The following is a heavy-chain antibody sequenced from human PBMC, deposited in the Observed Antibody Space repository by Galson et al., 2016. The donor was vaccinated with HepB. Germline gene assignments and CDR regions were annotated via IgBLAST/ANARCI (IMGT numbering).Heavy chain of an antibody. CDR2: IYPGDFDI. D-gene: IGHD3-3*01. Sequence: QSGAEVKKPGKSLKISCSGSGYTFDRYWIGWVRQIPGKGLEWMGIIYPGDFDISYSSSFQGQVTISVDKSISTAYLQWSSLTASDTAMYYCARSLTGSYDFWGAIYNYYAMDVWCQGTTVIVS. J-gene: IGHJ6*02. CDR3: ARSLTGSYDFWGAIYNYYAMDV. V-gene: IGHV5-51*01. CDR1: GYTFDRYW.